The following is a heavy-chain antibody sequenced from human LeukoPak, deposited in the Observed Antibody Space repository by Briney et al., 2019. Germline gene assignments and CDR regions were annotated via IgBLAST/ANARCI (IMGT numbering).Heavy chain of an antibody. CDR2: ISYSGST. CDR3: ARDPTSRSSAFDI. V-gene: IGHV4-59*01. J-gene: IGHJ3*02. Sequence: SETLSLTCTVSGGSIKSYYWSWIRQFPGKGLEWIGYISYSGSTNYNPSLKSRVTMSVDTSKNQFSLKLSSVTAADTAVYYCARDPTSRSSAFDIWGQGTMATVSS. CDR1: GGSIKSYY.